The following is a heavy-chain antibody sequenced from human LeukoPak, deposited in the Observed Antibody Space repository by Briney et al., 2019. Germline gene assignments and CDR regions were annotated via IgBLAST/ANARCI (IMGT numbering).Heavy chain of an antibody. Sequence: ASVKVSCKASGYTFTVHDMHWVRQAPGQGLEWMGWINPNSGVTNYAQKFEDRVTMTRDTSISTVYMELSSLRSDDTAVYYCARGNSGWYLDYWGQGTLVTVSS. CDR1: GYTFTVHD. D-gene: IGHD6-19*01. CDR3: ARGNSGWYLDY. J-gene: IGHJ4*02. CDR2: INPNSGVT. V-gene: IGHV1-2*02.